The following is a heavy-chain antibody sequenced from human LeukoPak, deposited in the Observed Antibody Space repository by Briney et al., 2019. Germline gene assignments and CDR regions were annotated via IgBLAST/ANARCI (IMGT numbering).Heavy chain of an antibody. V-gene: IGHV3-53*01. J-gene: IGHJ4*02. CDR2: IYSGGST. D-gene: IGHD2-21*02. Sequence: HPGGSLRLSCAASGFTVSSNYMSWVRQAPGKGLEWVSVIYSGGSTYYADSVKGRFTISRDHSKNTLYLQMNSLRAEDTAVYYCARGRGVTDVGIFDYWGQGTLVIVSS. CDR1: GFTVSSNY. CDR3: ARGRGVTDVGIFDY.